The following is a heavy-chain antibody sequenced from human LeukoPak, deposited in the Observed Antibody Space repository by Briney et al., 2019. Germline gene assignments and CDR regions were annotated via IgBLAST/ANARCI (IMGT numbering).Heavy chain of an antibody. V-gene: IGHV3-23*01. Sequence: GGSLRLSCAASGFTFSNYAMTWVRQAPGKGLERVSAVTSSGSTYYADSVKGRFTISRDNSKNTLYLQVNSLRAEDTAVYYCARVRYDSTASYFDYWGQGTQVTVSS. CDR1: GFTFSNYA. CDR3: ARVRYDSTASYFDY. CDR2: VTSSGST. J-gene: IGHJ4*02. D-gene: IGHD3-22*01.